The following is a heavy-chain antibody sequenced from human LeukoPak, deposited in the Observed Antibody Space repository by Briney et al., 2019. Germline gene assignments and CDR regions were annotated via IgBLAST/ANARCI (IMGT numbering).Heavy chain of an antibody. CDR2: IRWDGGST. CDR1: GFTFDEYA. D-gene: IGHD5-24*01. V-gene: IGHV3-43D*03. Sequence: GGSLRLSCAASGFTFDEYAMHWVRQAPGKGLEWVSLIRWDGGSTYYADSVKGRFTVSSDNSKNSLYLQMSSLRPEDSGLYYCAKERDGHKDGLAHWGRGTLVTVSS. CDR3: AKERDGHKDGLAH. J-gene: IGHJ4*02.